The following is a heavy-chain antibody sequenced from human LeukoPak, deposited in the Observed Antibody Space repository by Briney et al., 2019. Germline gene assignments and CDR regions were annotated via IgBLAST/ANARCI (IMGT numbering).Heavy chain of an antibody. CDR1: GYTFTGYY. V-gene: IGHV1-46*01. Sequence: ASVKVSCKASGYTFTGYYMHWVRQAPGQGLEWMGIINPSGGSTSYAQKFQGRVTMTRDTSTSTVYMELSSLRSEDTAVYYCARDSPTTGCFDYWGQGTLVTVSS. CDR2: INPSGGST. CDR3: ARDSPTTGCFDY. D-gene: IGHD1-1*01. J-gene: IGHJ4*02.